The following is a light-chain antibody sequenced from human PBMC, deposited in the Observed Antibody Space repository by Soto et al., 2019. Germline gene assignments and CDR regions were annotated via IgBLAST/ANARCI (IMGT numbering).Light chain of an antibody. V-gene: IGKV1-39*01. CDR1: QSISSY. CDR2: AAS. CDR3: QQCYSTPPT. J-gene: IGKJ2*01. Sequence: DIQMTQSPSSLSASVGDRVTITCRASQSISSYLNWYQQKPGKAPKLLIYAASSLQSGVPSRFSGSGSVTDFTLTISSLQPEDFATYYCQQCYSTPPTFCQGTKLEIK.